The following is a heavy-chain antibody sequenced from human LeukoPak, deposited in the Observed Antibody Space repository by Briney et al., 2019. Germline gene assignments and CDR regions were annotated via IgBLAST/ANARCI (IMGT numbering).Heavy chain of an antibody. CDR3: ARQSPVRDHYYDSSGPLDY. J-gene: IGHJ4*02. V-gene: IGHV3-7*01. Sequence: PGGSLRLSCAASGFTFSSYWMTWVGQAPGKGLEWVANIKQDGSEQYYVDSVKGRFTISRDSAKNSLYLQMNSLRAEDTAEYYCARQSPVRDHYYDSSGPLDYWGQGTLVTVSS. CDR2: IKQDGSEQ. D-gene: IGHD3-22*01. CDR1: GFTFSSYW.